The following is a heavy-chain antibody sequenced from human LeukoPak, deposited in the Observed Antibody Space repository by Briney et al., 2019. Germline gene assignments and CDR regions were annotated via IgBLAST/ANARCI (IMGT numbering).Heavy chain of an antibody. J-gene: IGHJ4*02. CDR3: AHKGRGSGSYTM. V-gene: IGHV2-5*01. CDR1: SGCISTSNYY. D-gene: IGHD3-10*01. CDR2: TYWNNDK. Sequence: TLSLTCTVSSGCISTSNYYWGWVRQPPGKALEWLAVTYWNNDKSYSPSLKSRLTITKDTSKNQVVLIMANMDPVDTGTYYCAHKGRGSGSYTMWGQGTLVTVSS.